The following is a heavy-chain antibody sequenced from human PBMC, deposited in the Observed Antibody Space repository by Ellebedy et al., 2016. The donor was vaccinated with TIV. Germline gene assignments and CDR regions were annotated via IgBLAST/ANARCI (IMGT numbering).Heavy chain of an antibody. Sequence: AASVKVSCKASGYTFTNYGFTWVRQAPGQGLEWMGWISAYNGNTKYAQKLQGRVTMTTDPSTSTAYMEMRSLRSDDTAVYYCARDASTGWPGYWGQGTLVTVSS. V-gene: IGHV1-18*01. J-gene: IGHJ4*02. CDR1: GYTFTNYG. CDR3: ARDASTGWPGY. D-gene: IGHD6-19*01. CDR2: ISAYNGNT.